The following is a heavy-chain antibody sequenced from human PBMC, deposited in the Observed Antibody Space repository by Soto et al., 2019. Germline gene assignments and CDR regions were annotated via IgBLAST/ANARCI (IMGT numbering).Heavy chain of an antibody. CDR3: SRDSSVAARPILFFYYYYGMDV. J-gene: IGHJ6*02. Sequence: QVQLVQSGAEVKKPGASVKVSCKASGYTFTSYGISWVRQAPGQGLEWMGWISAYNGNTNYAQKLQGRVTMTTDTSTSTAYMEVRSLRSAETSVYCCSRDSSVAARPILFFYYYYGMDVWGQGTTVTVSS. D-gene: IGHD6-6*01. V-gene: IGHV1-18*01. CDR2: ISAYNGNT. CDR1: GYTFTSYG.